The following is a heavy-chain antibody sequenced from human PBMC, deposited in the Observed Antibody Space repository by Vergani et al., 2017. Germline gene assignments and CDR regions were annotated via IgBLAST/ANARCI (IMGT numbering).Heavy chain of an antibody. J-gene: IGHJ3*01. CDR3: ARNIHLNGARFSV. CDR1: GGSFSGYY. V-gene: IGHV4-34*01. Sequence: QVQLQQWGAGLLKPSETLSLTCAVYGGSFSGYYWSWIRQPPGKGLEWIGEINHSGSTNYNPSLKSRVTISVDTSKNQFSLKLSSVTAADTAVYYCARNIHLNGARFSVWGQGTMVTVSS. CDR2: INHSGST. D-gene: IGHD1-1*01.